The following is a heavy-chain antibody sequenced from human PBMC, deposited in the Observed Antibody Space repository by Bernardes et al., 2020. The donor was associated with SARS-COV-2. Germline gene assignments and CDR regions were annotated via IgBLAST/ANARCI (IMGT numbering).Heavy chain of an antibody. V-gene: IGHV1-2*02. Sequence: ASVKVSCKASKYTFTGYYMHWVRQAPGQGLEWMGWINPNSGGTNYAQKFQGRVIMTRDTSISTAYMELSRLRSDDTAVYYCARSPLVRLPTRYFDYWGQGTLVTVSS. D-gene: IGHD2-15*01. CDR3: ARSPLVRLPTRYFDY. J-gene: IGHJ4*02. CDR1: KYTFTGYY. CDR2: INPNSGGT.